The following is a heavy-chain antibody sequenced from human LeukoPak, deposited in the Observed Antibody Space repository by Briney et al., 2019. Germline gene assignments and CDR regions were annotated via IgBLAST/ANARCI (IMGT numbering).Heavy chain of an antibody. CDR3: ARVGYCSSTSCYGDWFDP. CDR2: VSHTGAT. Sequence: SETLSLTCTVSGGSITSSPYHWAWIRQPPGRGPEWIGTVSHTGATQYSPSLTSRVTISLDTSKNQFSLKLSSVTAADTAVYYCARVGYCSSTSCYGDWFDPWGQGTLVTVSS. V-gene: IGHV4-39*07. CDR1: GGSITSSPYH. D-gene: IGHD2-2*01. J-gene: IGHJ5*02.